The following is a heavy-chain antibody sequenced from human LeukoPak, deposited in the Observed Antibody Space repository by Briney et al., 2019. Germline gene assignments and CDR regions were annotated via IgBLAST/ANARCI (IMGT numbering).Heavy chain of an antibody. CDR2: ISGSGGNT. V-gene: IGHV3-23*01. CDR3: AKFPAEAPGD. Sequence: PGGSLRLSCAASGFTFSSYAMSWVRQAPGKGLEWVAGISGSGGNTYYADSVKGRFTIFRDNSKNTLYLQMNSLRAEDTAVYYCAKFPAEAPGDWGQGTLVTVSS. CDR1: GFTFSSYA. J-gene: IGHJ4*02.